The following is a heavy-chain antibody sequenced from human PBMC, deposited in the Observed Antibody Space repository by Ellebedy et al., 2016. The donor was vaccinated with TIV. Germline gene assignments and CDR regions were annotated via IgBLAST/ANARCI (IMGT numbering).Heavy chain of an antibody. D-gene: IGHD5-24*01. CDR3: AEMGVRVPDAFDI. CDR2: FFSGGNT. V-gene: IGHV3-66*01. Sequence: GESLKISCAASGFTVSSHYMSWVRQAPGKGLEWDSVFFSGGNTYYADSVKGRFIISRDNSENTLYLHMNSLRGEDTAVYYCAEMGVRVPDAFDIWGQGTMVTVSS. J-gene: IGHJ3*02. CDR1: GFTVSSHY.